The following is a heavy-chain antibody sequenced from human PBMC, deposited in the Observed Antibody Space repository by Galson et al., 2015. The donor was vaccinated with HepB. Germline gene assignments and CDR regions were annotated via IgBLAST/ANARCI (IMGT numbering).Heavy chain of an antibody. V-gene: IGHV1-2*04. Sequence: SVKVSCKASGYTFTGYYMHWVRQAPGQGLEWMGWINPNSGGTNYAQKFQGWVTMTRDTSISTAYMELSRLRSDDTAVYYCARGYCSSTSCYPDDAFDIWGQGTMVTVSS. CDR1: GYTFTGYY. D-gene: IGHD2-2*01. CDR2: INPNSGGT. CDR3: ARGYCSSTSCYPDDAFDI. J-gene: IGHJ3*02.